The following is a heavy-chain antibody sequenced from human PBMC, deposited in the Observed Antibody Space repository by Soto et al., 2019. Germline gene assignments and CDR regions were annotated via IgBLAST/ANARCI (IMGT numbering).Heavy chain of an antibody. V-gene: IGHV4-34*01. D-gene: IGHD6-19*01. CDR3: ARGGDRGTVAGRENWFDP. CDR1: GGSFSGYY. CDR2: INHSGST. Sequence: QVQLQQWGAGLLKPSETLSLTCAVYGGSFSGYYWSWIRQPPGKGLEWIGEINHSGSTNYNPSLKSRVTISVDTSKTQFSLKRSSVTAADTAVYYCARGGDRGTVAGRENWFDPWGQGTLVTDSS. J-gene: IGHJ5*02.